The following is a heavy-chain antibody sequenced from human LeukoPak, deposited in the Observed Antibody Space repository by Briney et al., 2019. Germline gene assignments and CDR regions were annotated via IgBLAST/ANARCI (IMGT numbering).Heavy chain of an antibody. D-gene: IGHD6-19*01. CDR3: ATDLGSPNRLIAVAFDY. J-gene: IGHJ4*02. V-gene: IGHV1-8*01. CDR1: GYTFTSYD. CDR2: MNPNSGNT. Sequence: GASVKVSCKASGYTFTSYDINWVRQATGQGLEWMGWMNPNSGNTGYAQKFQGRVTMTRNTSISTAYMELSSLRSEDTAVYYCATDLGSPNRLIAVAFDYWGQGTLVTVSS.